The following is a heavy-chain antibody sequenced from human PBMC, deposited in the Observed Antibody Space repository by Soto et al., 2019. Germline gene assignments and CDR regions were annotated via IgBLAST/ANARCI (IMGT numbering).Heavy chain of an antibody. CDR1: GFPFSSYA. CDR3: AGSGWSYEIYYYYYGMDV. Sequence: GGSLRLSCAASGFPFSSYAMSWVRQAPGKGLEWVSAISGSGGSTYYADSVKGRFTISRDNSKNTLYLQMNSLRAEDTAVYYCAGSGWSYEIYYYYYGMDVWGQGTTVTVSS. CDR2: ISGSGGST. J-gene: IGHJ6*02. D-gene: IGHD6-19*01. V-gene: IGHV3-23*01.